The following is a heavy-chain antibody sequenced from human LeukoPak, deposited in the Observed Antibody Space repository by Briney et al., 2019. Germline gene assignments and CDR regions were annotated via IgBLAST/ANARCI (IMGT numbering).Heavy chain of an antibody. CDR3: ARGVWATVTTRDYLDY. V-gene: IGHV3-30*04. CDR2: ITHDGTNK. Sequence: PGGSLRRSCAASGFTFSTYSMHWVRQAPGKGLEWVALITHDGTNKYYADSVKGRFTISRDNSKNTLYLQMNSLRAEDTAVYYCARGVWATVTTRDYLDYWGQGTLVTVSS. D-gene: IGHD4-17*01. J-gene: IGHJ4*02. CDR1: GFTFSTYS.